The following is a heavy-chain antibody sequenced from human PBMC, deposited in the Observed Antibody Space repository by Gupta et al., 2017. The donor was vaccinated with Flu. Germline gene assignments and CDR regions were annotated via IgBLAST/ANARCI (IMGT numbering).Heavy chain of an antibody. D-gene: IGHD6-13*01. CDR2: IRGRGGIT. Sequence: DVQLLESGGGLVQPGKSLRLSCAVSGLTLNTYAVSWVRQAPGKGLEWVSLIRGRGGITSYADSVKGRCLIYKDNSKDTVYLAMYNLRVEDTATYFCAKGPFPGGIHDWGQGTLVTVS. CDR3: AKGPFPGGIHD. V-gene: IGHV3-23*01. J-gene: IGHJ4*02. CDR1: GLTLNTYA.